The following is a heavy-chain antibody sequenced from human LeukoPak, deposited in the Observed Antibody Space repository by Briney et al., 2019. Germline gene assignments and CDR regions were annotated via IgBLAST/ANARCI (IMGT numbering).Heavy chain of an antibody. V-gene: IGHV4-31*03. D-gene: IGHD3-10*01. Sequence: PSETLSLTCTVSGGSISSSSYYWGWIRQPPGKGLEWIGYIYYSGSTYYNPSLKSRVTISVDTSKNQFSLKLSSVTAADTAVYYCASDLSGTYYGSADYQYGMDVWGQGTTVTVSS. CDR3: ASDLSGTYYGSADYQYGMDV. J-gene: IGHJ6*02. CDR1: GGSISSSSYY. CDR2: IYYSGST.